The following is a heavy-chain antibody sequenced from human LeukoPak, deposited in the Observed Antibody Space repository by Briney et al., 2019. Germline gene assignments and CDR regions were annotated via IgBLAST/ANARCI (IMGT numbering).Heavy chain of an antibody. V-gene: IGHV4-39*07. CDR1: GGSISSSSYY. CDR2: IYYSGST. CDR3: AREANWGSQAFDI. J-gene: IGHJ3*02. Sequence: PSETLSLTCTVSGGSISSSSYYCGWIRQPPGKGLEWIGSIYYSGSTYYNPSLKSRVTISVDTSKNQFSLRLSSVTAADTAVYYCAREANWGSQAFDIWGQGTMVTVSS. D-gene: IGHD7-27*01.